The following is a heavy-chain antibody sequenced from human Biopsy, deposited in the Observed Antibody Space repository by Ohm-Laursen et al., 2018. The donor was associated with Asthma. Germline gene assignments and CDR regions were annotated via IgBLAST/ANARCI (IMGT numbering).Heavy chain of an antibody. CDR2: LIPVLGTP. CDR1: GDSFSNYA. J-gene: IGHJ1*01. D-gene: IGHD4-23*01. V-gene: IGHV1-69*13. Sequence: SVKVSCKASGDSFSNYAISWVRQAPGQGLEWMGGLIPVLGTPDHAQMFEGRVTITADESTSTAYMELSSLSSEDTAVYYCARGVVYGGDSYAEYFQHWGQGTLVTVSS. CDR3: ARGVVYGGDSYAEYFQH.